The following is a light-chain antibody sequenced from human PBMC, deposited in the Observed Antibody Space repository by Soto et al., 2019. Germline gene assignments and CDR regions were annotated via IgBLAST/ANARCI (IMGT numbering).Light chain of an antibody. Sequence: QSALTQPASVSGSPGQTITISCTGPSSDVGGYTSVSWYQQHPGKAPKRLIYDVTYRPSGVSTRFSGSKSGNTASLTISGLQAEDKADYYCSSFTSSILVFGGVTKLTVL. CDR2: DVT. V-gene: IGLV2-14*01. J-gene: IGLJ3*02. CDR3: SSFTSSILV. CDR1: SSDVGGYTS.